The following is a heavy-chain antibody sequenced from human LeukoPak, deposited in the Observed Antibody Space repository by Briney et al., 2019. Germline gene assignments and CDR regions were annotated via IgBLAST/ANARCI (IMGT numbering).Heavy chain of an antibody. CDR1: GGSFSGYY. V-gene: IGHV4-34*01. J-gene: IGHJ4*02. CDR3: ASLSVDTAMEGYYFDY. CDR2: INHSGST. Sequence: PSETLSLTCAVYGGSFSGYYWSWIRQPPGKGLEWIGEINHSGSTNYNPSLKSRVTISVDTSKNQFSLKLSSVTAADTAVYYCASLSVDTAMEGYYFDYWGQGTLVTVSS. D-gene: IGHD5-18*01.